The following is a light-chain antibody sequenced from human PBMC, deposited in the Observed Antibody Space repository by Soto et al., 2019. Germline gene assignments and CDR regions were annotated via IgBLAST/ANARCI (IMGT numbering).Light chain of an antibody. V-gene: IGLV2-14*01. CDR2: EVS. CDR1: DIDVGGYNF. CDR3: TAYTASSTRV. Sequence: QSALTQPASVSASPGQSITISCTGTDIDVGGYNFVSWYQQHPGKAPQLMIYEVSNRPSGVSNRFSGSKSGNTASLTISGLQAEDEAYYYCTAYTASSTRVFGTGTKLTVL. J-gene: IGLJ1*01.